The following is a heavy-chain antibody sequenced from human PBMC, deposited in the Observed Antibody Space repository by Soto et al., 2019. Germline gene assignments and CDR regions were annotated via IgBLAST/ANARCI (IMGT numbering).Heavy chain of an antibody. J-gene: IGHJ4*02. V-gene: IGHV4-39*01. D-gene: IGHD6-19*01. CDR2: IYYSGST. CDR3: ARHITVAGAYYFDY. Sequence: QLQLQESGPGLVKPSEPLSLTCAVSGGSITSSNYYWGWIRQPPGKGLEWIGSIYYSGSTYYNPSLMSRLTISVDTSKNQFSLKLSSVTAADTAVYYCARHITVAGAYYFDYWGQGTLVTVSS. CDR1: GGSITSSNYY.